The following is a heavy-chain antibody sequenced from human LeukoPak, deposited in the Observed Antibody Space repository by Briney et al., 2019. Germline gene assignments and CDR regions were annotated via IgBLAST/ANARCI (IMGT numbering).Heavy chain of an antibody. CDR2: INPNSGVT. Sequence: ASVKVSCKASGYTFTCYYLHWVRQAPGQGLERMGWINPNSGVTNYAQNFQGRVTMTRDTSISTGYMELSRLRSDDTALYYCARAVAGIDYWGQGTLVTVSS. J-gene: IGHJ4*02. CDR1: GYTFTCYY. V-gene: IGHV1-2*02. D-gene: IGHD6-19*01. CDR3: ARAVAGIDY.